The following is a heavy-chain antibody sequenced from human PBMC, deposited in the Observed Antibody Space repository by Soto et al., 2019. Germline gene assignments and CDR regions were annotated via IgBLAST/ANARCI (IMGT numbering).Heavy chain of an antibody. Sequence: PGGSLRLSCAASGFTFSDYYMSWIRQAPGKGLEWVSYISSSSSYTNYADSVKGRFTISRDNAKNSLYLQMNSLRAEDTAVYYCAKPYYDFWSGPYNYFDYWGQGTLVTVSS. CDR2: ISSSSSYT. D-gene: IGHD3-3*01. CDR3: AKPYYDFWSGPYNYFDY. J-gene: IGHJ4*02. CDR1: GFTFSDYY. V-gene: IGHV3-11*06.